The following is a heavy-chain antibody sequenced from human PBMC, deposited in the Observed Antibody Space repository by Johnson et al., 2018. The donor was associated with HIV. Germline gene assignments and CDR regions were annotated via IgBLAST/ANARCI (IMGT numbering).Heavy chain of an antibody. Sequence: QVQLVESGGGVVRPGGSLRLSCAASGFTFSDYYMSWIRQAPGKGLEWVSYISSSGSTIYYADSVKGRFIISRDNAKNSLYLQMNSLRAGDTAVYYCATRDPTYRPGAFELWGQGTMVTVSS. CDR3: ATRDPTYRPGAFEL. V-gene: IGHV3-11*04. CDR1: GFTFSDYY. CDR2: ISSSGSTI. D-gene: IGHD1-14*01. J-gene: IGHJ3*01.